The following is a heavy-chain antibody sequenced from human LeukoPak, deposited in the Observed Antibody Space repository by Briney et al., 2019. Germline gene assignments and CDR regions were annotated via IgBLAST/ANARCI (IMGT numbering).Heavy chain of an antibody. CDR2: IYYSGST. J-gene: IGHJ4*02. CDR1: GVSISSYY. V-gene: IGHV4-59*01. D-gene: IGHD6-6*01. CDR3: ARTEYFFDY. Sequence: PSETLSLTCTVSGVSISSYYWRWIRQPPGKGLECIGYIYYSGSTNYNPSLKGRVTISVDTSKKQFTLKLSSVTAADTAVYYCARTEYFFDYWGQGTLVTVSS.